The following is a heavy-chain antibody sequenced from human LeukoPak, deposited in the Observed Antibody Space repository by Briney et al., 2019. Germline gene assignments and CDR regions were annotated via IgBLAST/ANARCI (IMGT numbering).Heavy chain of an antibody. V-gene: IGHV4-59*02. CDR2: TFYTGAT. D-gene: IGHD1-1*01. CDR3: AKRDRGGWFDP. J-gene: IGHJ5*02. CDR1: AASVSSHC. Sequence: RASQSMSLTRTVAAASVSSHCWRWIRQVPGELMEWIGYTFYTGATYYNPSLRSRVPISIDTSKDQFSLKVTSVTTADTAVYYCAKRDRGGWFDPWGQGTLVTVSS.